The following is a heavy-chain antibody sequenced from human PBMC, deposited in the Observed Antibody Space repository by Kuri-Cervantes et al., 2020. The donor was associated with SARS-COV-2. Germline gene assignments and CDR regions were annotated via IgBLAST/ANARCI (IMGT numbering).Heavy chain of an antibody. J-gene: IGHJ6*02. V-gene: IGHV1-46*01. CDR1: GYTFTTYY. D-gene: IGHD4-17*01. Sequence: ASVVSCKASGYTFTTYYIHWVRQAPGQGLEWMGIINPSGGGTSYAQKFQGRVAVTRDTPTSTVYMELSSLRSEDTAVYYCARDPTTVTTGIGMDVWGQGTTVTVSS. CDR2: INPSGGGT. CDR3: ARDPTTVTTGIGMDV.